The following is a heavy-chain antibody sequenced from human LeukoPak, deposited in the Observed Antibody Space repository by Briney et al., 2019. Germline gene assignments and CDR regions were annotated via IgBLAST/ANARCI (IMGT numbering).Heavy chain of an antibody. Sequence: ASVKVSCKASGGTFSSYAISWVRQAPGQGLGWMGRIIPILGIANYAQKFQGRVTMTRNTSISTAYMELSSLRSEDTAVYYCARGRTYYDFWSGYYNGNWFDPWGQGTLVTVSS. CDR3: ARGRTYYDFWSGYYNGNWFDP. CDR1: GGTFSSYA. J-gene: IGHJ5*02. D-gene: IGHD3-3*01. CDR2: IIPILGIA. V-gene: IGHV1-69*04.